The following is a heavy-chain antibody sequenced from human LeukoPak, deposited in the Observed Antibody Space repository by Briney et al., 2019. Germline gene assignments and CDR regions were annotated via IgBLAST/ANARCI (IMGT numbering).Heavy chain of an antibody. Sequence: AASVKVSCKASGYTFTSYGISWVRQAPGQGLEWMGWISAYNGNTNYAQKLQGRVTMTTDTSTSTAYMELRSLRSDDTAVYYCAREGYCSSTSCPYYYYYGMDVWGQGTTVTVSS. J-gene: IGHJ6*02. CDR2: ISAYNGNT. D-gene: IGHD2-2*01. CDR3: AREGYCSSTSCPYYYYYGMDV. V-gene: IGHV1-18*01. CDR1: GYTFTSYG.